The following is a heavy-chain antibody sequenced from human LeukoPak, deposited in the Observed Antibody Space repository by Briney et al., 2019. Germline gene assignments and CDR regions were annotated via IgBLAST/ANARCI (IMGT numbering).Heavy chain of an antibody. D-gene: IGHD3-10*01. CDR1: GFTFTTHW. Sequence: GGSLRLSCAASGFTFTTHWMSWVRQAPGKGLEWVANIKQDGSDKFYVESVKGRFTISRDNAKNSLYLQMNSLRAEDTAVYYYARVPLLWFGELLSSSDWGQGTLVTVSS. CDR3: ARVPLLWFGELLSSSD. V-gene: IGHV3-7*01. J-gene: IGHJ4*02. CDR2: IKQDGSDK.